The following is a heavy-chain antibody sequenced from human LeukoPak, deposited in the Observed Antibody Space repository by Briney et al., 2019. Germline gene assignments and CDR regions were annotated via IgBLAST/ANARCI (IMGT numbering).Heavy chain of an antibody. V-gene: IGHV1-69*05. J-gene: IGHJ6*03. CDR3: ARDRDTVADYYYYYMDV. D-gene: IGHD4-23*01. Sequence: ASVKVSCKASGGTFSSYAISWVRQAPGQGLEWMGGIIPIFGTANYAQKFQGRVTITTDESTSTAYMELSSLRSEDTAVYYCARDRDTVADYYYYYMDVWGKGTTVTVSS. CDR1: GGTFSSYA. CDR2: IIPIFGTA.